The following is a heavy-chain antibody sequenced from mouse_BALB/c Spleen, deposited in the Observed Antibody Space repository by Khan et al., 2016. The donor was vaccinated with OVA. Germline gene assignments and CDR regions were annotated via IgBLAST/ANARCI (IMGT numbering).Heavy chain of an antibody. CDR1: GFTFSRFG. CDR2: ISSGSSTI. CDR3: ARDSKFDY. J-gene: IGHJ2*01. Sequence: EVELVESGGGLVQPGGSRKLSCAASGFTFSRFGMHWVRQAPEKGLEWVAYISSGSSTIYYVDTVKGRFTISRDKPKNTLFLQMTSLRSEDTAMYYCARDSKFDYWGQGTTLTVSS. V-gene: IGHV5-17*02.